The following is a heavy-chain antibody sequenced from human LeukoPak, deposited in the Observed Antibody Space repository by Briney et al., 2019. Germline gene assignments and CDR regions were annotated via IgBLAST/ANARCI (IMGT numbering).Heavy chain of an antibody. CDR2: IKKDESEK. V-gene: IGHV3-7*01. J-gene: IGHJ4*02. CDR3: AKEGY. CDR1: GFSLSVNW. Sequence: GGSLRLSCAASGFSLSVNWMSWVRQAPGKGPEWVASIKKDESEKYYVDSVSGRFTISRDNAKNSLYLQMNSLRVEDTAVYYCAKEGYWGRGTLVTVSS.